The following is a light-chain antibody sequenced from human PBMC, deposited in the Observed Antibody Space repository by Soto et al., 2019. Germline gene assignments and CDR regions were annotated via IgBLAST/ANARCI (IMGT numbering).Light chain of an antibody. CDR1: SSDVGGYNY. V-gene: IGLV2-8*01. CDR2: EVS. J-gene: IGLJ1*01. Sequence: QSALTQPPSASGSPGQSVTISCTGSSSDVGGYNYVSWYQQHPGKAPKLMIYEVSKRPSGVPDRLSGSKSGNTASLTVSGLQAEDEADYYCSSYAGGSTYVFGSGTKVTVL. CDR3: SSYAGGSTYV.